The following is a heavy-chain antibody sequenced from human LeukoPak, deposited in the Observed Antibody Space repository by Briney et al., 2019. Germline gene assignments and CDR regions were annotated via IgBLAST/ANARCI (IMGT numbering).Heavy chain of an antibody. CDR2: MYYSGST. CDR1: GGSIRKYY. CDR3: ARHAYYYDRSGSYESFNI. V-gene: IGHV4-59*08. D-gene: IGHD3-22*01. J-gene: IGHJ3*02. Sequence: SETLSHTCTVSGGSIRKYYWSWIRQPPGEGLEWIGSMYYSGSTNYKPSLKSRVTISVDTSKNQFSPKLSSVTAADTAVYYCARHAYYYDRSGSYESFNISGQGTMVTVSS.